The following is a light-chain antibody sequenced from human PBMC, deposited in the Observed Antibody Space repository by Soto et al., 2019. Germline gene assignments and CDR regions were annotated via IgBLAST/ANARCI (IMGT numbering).Light chain of an antibody. J-gene: IGLJ1*01. V-gene: IGLV2-14*01. CDR2: EVN. CDR3: SSFTSSGTRV. CDR1: SSDVGGYNY. Sequence: QSALTQPASVSGSPGQSITISCTGTSSDVGGYNYVSWYQQHPGKAPKVMIYEVNNRPSGVSNRFSGSKSGNTASLTISGLQVEDEADYYCSSFTSSGTRVFGTGTKLTVL.